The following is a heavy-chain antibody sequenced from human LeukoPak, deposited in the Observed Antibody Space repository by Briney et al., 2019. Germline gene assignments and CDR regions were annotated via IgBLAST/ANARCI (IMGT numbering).Heavy chain of an antibody. Sequence: SQTLSLTCTVSGGSISSGYYYWSWIRQPAGKGLEWIGRIYTSRSTNCSPSLKSRVTISVDTSKNQFSLKLSSVTAADTAVYYCAREYGRFSYYYMDVWGKGTTVTISS. CDR1: GGSISSGYYY. CDR2: IYTSRST. J-gene: IGHJ6*03. D-gene: IGHD1-26*01. V-gene: IGHV4-61*02. CDR3: AREYGRFSYYYMDV.